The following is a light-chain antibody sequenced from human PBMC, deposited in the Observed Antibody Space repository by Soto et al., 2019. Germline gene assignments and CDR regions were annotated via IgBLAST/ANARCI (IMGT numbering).Light chain of an antibody. CDR3: QQSYSIPLT. CDR1: QSISSY. V-gene: IGKV1-39*01. CDR2: AAS. J-gene: IGKJ4*01. Sequence: DIQMTQSPSSLSASVGDRVTITCRASQSISSYLNWYQQKPGKAPKLLIYAASNLQSGVPSRFSGSGSGTDFTLTISSLQPEDFATYYCQQSYSIPLTFGGGTKGDIK.